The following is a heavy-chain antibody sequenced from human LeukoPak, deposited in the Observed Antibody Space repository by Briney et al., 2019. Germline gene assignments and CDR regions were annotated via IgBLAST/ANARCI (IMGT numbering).Heavy chain of an antibody. V-gene: IGHV5-51*01. Sequence: GESLKISCTGSGYSFTIFCIGWVRRTPGKGLGWMGIINPGDSDTRYSPSFQGQVTISADTSISTAYLQWSSLKASDTAMYYCARTYYYDSSGYSVNWFDPWGQGTLVTVSS. D-gene: IGHD3-22*01. CDR3: ARTYYYDSSGYSVNWFDP. J-gene: IGHJ5*02. CDR1: GYSFTIFC. CDR2: INPGDSDT.